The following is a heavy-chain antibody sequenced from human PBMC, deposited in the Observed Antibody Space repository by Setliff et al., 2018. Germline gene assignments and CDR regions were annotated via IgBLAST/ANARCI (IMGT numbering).Heavy chain of an antibody. CDR1: GGSISSGSYY. Sequence: SETLSLTCTVSGGSISSGSYYWSWIRQPAGKGLEWIGHIYTSGSTNYNPSLKSRVTISVDTSKNQFSLKLSSVTAADTAVYYCARHGLQFLEWLSAFDYWGQGTLVTVSS. J-gene: IGHJ4*02. V-gene: IGHV4-61*09. CDR3: ARHGLQFLEWLSAFDY. D-gene: IGHD3-3*01. CDR2: IYTSGST.